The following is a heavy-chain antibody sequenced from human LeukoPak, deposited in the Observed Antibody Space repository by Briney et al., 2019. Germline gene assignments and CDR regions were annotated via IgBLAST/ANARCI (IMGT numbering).Heavy chain of an antibody. J-gene: IGHJ4*02. CDR2: ISYDGSNK. D-gene: IGHD4-11*01. Sequence: GRSLRLSCAASGFTFSSYAMHWVRQAPGKGLEWVAVISYDGSNKYYADSVKGRFTISRDNSKNTLYLQMNSLRAEDTAVYYCARDRVGDYMYYFDYWGQGTLVTVSS. CDR1: GFTFSSYA. V-gene: IGHV3-30-3*01. CDR3: ARDRVGDYMYYFDY.